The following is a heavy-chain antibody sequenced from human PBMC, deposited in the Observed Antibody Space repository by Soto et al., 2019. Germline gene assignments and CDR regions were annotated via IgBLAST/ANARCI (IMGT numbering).Heavy chain of an antibody. V-gene: IGHV2-5*02. CDR2: IYWDDDK. CDR3: ARRYCSSTSCYNWFDP. D-gene: IGHD2-2*01. Sequence: QITLKESGPTVVNPTQTLTLTCTFSGFSLSTSGVGVGWIRQPPGKALEWLALIYWDDDKRYSPSLKSRVTITKDTSKNQVVLTMTNMDPVDTATYYCARRYCSSTSCYNWFDPWGQGTLVTVSS. J-gene: IGHJ5*02. CDR1: GFSLSTSGVG.